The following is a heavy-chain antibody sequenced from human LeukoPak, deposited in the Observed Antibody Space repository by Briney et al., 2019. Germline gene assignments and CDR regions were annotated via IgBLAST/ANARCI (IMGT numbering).Heavy chain of an antibody. CDR3: ARHPRGYDSNGDFDY. J-gene: IGHJ4*02. CDR2: IYYSGST. CDR1: GGSISSSSYY. Sequence: PSETLSLTCTVPGGSISSSSYYWGWIRQPPGKGLEWIGSIYYSGSTYYNPSLKSRVTISVDTSKNQFSLKLSSVTAADTAVYYCARHPRGYDSNGDFDYWGQGTLVTVSS. D-gene: IGHD5-12*01. V-gene: IGHV4-39*01.